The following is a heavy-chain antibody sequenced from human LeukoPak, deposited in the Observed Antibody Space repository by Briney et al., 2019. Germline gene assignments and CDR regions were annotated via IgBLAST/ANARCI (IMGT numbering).Heavy chain of an antibody. Sequence: GGTLRLSCAASRFTFCSYWMTWVRQAPGKGLEGVANIKQDGSEKYYVGAVKGRFTISRDNTKNSLYLQMNSLRAEDTAVYYCAREGGYGGVFDYWGQGTLVTVSP. V-gene: IGHV3-7*05. D-gene: IGHD5-12*01. J-gene: IGHJ4*02. CDR3: AREGGYGGVFDY. CDR2: IKQDGSEK. CDR1: RFTFCSYW.